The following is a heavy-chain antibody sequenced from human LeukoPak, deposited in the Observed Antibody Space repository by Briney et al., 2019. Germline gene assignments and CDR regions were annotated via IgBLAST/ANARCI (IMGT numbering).Heavy chain of an antibody. CDR3: ARHPAYCGGDCP. V-gene: IGHV4-59*05. J-gene: IGHJ5*02. CDR1: DNSIRSYY. Sequence: SETLSLTCTISDNSIRSYYWSWIRQPPGKGLEFIGGMYYTGRTYYNPSLKSRVTISVDTSKNQFSLRLSFVTAADTAVYYCARHPAYCGGDCPWGQGTLVTVSS. CDR2: MYYTGRT. D-gene: IGHD2-21*01.